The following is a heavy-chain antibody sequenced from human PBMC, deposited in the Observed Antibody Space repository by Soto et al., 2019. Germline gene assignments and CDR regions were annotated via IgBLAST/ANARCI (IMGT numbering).Heavy chain of an antibody. CDR3: ARSGRTVTTSFWWFDP. D-gene: IGHD4-17*01. CDR1: GGSISSGGYY. Sequence: QVQLQESGPGLVKPSQTLSLTCTVSGGSISSGGYYWSWIRQHPGKGLEWIGYIYYSGSTYYNPSLKSRVTISVDTSKNQFSLKLSSVTAADTAVYYCARSGRTVTTSFWWFDPWGQGTLVTVSS. CDR2: IYYSGST. V-gene: IGHV4-31*03. J-gene: IGHJ5*02.